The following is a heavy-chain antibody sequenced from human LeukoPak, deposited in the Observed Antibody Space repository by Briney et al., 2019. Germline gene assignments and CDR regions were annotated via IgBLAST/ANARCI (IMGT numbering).Heavy chain of an antibody. CDR2: IRSSGSPT. CDR3: ARDNDWAFDY. V-gene: IGHV3-48*02. Sequence: PGGSLRLSCAASGFTFNNYAMSWVRQAPGKGLEWVSNIRSSGSPTHDADYVKGRFTISRDNAQNSLYLQMNSLRDEDTAVYYCARDNDWAFDYWGQGTLVTVAS. J-gene: IGHJ4*02. CDR1: GFTFNNYA. D-gene: IGHD1-1*01.